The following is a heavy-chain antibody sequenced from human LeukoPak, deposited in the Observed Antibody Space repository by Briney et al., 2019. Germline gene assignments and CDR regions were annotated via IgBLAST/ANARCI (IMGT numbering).Heavy chain of an antibody. CDR1: GYTFTSYG. J-gene: IGHJ4*02. V-gene: IGHV1-18*01. CDR2: ISAYNGNT. CDR3: ARDHEYYYDSSGFDY. D-gene: IGHD3-22*01. Sequence: GASVKVSCKASGYTFTSYGISWVRQAPGQGLEWMGWISAYNGNTNYAQKLQGRVTMTADTSTSTAYMELRRLRSDDTAVYYCARDHEYYYDSSGFDYWGQGTLVTVSS.